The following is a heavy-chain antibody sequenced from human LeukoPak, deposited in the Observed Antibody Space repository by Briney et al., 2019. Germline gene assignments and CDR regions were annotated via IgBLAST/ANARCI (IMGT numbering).Heavy chain of an antibody. D-gene: IGHD1-1*01. CDR1: GFSFSSYA. V-gene: IGHV3-23*01. J-gene: IGHJ4*02. CDR3: AKDSDWNYLGYFDY. Sequence: PGRSLRLSCAASGFSFSSYAMSWVRQAPGMGLEWVSAISGSGWSTYFADSVEGRFTISRDKNALYLQMNSLRAEDTAVYYCAKDSDWNYLGYFDYWGQGTVVTVSA. CDR2: ISGSGWST.